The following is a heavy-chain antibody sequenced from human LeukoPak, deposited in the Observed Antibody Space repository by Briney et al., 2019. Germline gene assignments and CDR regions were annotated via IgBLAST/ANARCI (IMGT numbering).Heavy chain of an antibody. V-gene: IGHV4-34*01. CDR3: ARGWGYCSSTSCSQNGGDY. CDR2: INHSGST. D-gene: IGHD2-2*01. Sequence: SETLSLTCAVYGGSFSGYYWSWIRQPPGKGLEWIGEINHSGSTNYNPSLKSRVTISVDTSKNQFSLKLSSVTAADTAVYYCARGWGYCSSTSCSQNGGDYWGQGTLVTVSS. CDR1: GGSFSGYY. J-gene: IGHJ4*02.